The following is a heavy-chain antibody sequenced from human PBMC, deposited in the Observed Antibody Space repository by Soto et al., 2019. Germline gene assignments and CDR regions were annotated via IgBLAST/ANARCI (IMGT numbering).Heavy chain of an antibody. CDR3: AKGRGGSGSLTPRVDF. Sequence: EVQLLESGGGLVQPGGSREFSGQASEFTLNTLALTWARKAPGKGLDWVSAIGGGGDTTSYADSVKGRFTVSRDGSKNTLYLQMSSLRAEDTALYYCAKGRGGSGSLTPRVDFWGQGTLVTVSS. V-gene: IGHV3-23*01. D-gene: IGHD3-10*01. CDR2: IGGGGDTT. J-gene: IGHJ4*02. CDR1: EFTLNTLA.